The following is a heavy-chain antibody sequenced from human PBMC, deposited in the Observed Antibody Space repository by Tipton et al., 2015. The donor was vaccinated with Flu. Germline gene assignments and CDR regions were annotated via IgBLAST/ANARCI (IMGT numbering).Heavy chain of an antibody. CDR2: IYYSGST. CDR3: ARGPLPAAPSHDAFDI. D-gene: IGHD2-2*01. CDR1: GGSISSSSYY. Sequence: TLSLTCTVSGGSISSSSYYWGWIRQPPGKGLEWIGSIYYSGSTYYNPSLKSRVTISGDTSENQFSLKLSSVTAADTAVYYCARGPLPAAPSHDAFDIWGQGTMVTVSS. J-gene: IGHJ3*02. V-gene: IGHV4-39*01.